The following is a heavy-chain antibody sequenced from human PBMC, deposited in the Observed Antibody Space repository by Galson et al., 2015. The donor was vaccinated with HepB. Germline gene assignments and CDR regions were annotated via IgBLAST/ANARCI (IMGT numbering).Heavy chain of an antibody. CDR2: INGDGTYT. Sequence: SLRLSCAASGLTFSNYKMHWVRHLPGKGLVWVSRINGDGTYTNYADSVKGRFTISRDNAKNTLYLQMTSLRAEDTAMYHCATSSSDYWGQGTLVIVSS. J-gene: IGHJ4*02. CDR1: GLTFSNYK. V-gene: IGHV3-74*01. CDR3: ATSSSDY.